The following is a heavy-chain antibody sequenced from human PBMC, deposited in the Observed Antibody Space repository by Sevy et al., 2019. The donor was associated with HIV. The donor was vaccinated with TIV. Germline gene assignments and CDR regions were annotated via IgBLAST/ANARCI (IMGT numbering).Heavy chain of an antibody. CDR2: IRYDGSNK. V-gene: IGHV3-30*02. D-gene: IGHD3-3*01. Sequence: GGSLRLSCAASGFTFSSYGMHWVRQAPGKGLEWVAFIRYDGSNKYYADSVKGRFTISRENSKNTRYLQMNSLRAEDTAVYYCAKDGTYYDFSGAFDIWGQGTMVTVSS. J-gene: IGHJ3*02. CDR3: AKDGTYYDFSGAFDI. CDR1: GFTFSSYG.